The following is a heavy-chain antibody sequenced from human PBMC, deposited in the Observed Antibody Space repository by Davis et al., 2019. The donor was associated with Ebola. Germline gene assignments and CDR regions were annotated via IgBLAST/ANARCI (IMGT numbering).Heavy chain of an antibody. CDR3: AKGGYGQQLPLYYYGMDV. CDR1: GFSFNSYT. J-gene: IGHJ6*02. CDR2: ITNGGST. V-gene: IGHV3-23*01. D-gene: IGHD6-13*01. Sequence: GGSLRLSCIASGFSFNSYTMNWVRQAPGKGLEWLSYITNGGSTYYADSVKGRFTISRDNSKNTLYLQMNSLRAEDTAVYYCAKGGYGQQLPLYYYGMDVWGQGTTVTVSS.